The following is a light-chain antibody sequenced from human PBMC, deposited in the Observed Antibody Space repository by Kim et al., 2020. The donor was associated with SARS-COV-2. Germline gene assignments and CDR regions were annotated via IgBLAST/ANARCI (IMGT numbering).Light chain of an antibody. J-gene: IGKJ4*01. Sequence: PGERAARSCRASQSVGNSLAWFQQKPGQAPRLLIVETSSRATGIPARFSGSGSGTAFTLTISSLEPEDFAVYYCQQRYNWPLTFGGGTKVDIK. CDR2: ETS. CDR1: QSVGNS. V-gene: IGKV3-11*01. CDR3: QQRYNWPLT.